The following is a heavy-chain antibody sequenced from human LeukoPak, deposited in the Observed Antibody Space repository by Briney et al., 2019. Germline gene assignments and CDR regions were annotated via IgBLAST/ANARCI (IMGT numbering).Heavy chain of an antibody. J-gene: IGHJ5*02. CDR3: ASRDVLNWFDP. D-gene: IGHD5-24*01. CDR2: IYHSGST. CDR1: GGSLSSGDYY. Sequence: SETLSLTCTVSGGSLSSGDYYWSWIRQPPWTGLEWIGLIYHSGSTYYNPSLKSRVTISVDTSKNQFSLKLSSVTAADTAVYYCASRDVLNWFDPWGQGTLVTVSS. V-gene: IGHV4-30-4*01.